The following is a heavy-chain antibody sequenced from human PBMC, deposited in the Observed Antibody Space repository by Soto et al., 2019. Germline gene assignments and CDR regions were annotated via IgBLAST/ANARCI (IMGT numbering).Heavy chain of an antibody. Sequence: SGPTLVNPTETLTLTCTVSGFSLTTGKMGVSWIRQPPGKALEWLAHIFSDNERSYSTSLQGRLTISKDTSGSQVVLSMTNVDPVDTATYYCAHVRAYYYDSSGYPAYWGQGTLVTVSS. D-gene: IGHD3-22*01. J-gene: IGHJ4*02. CDR3: AHVRAYYYDSSGYPAY. CDR2: IFSDNER. CDR1: GFSLTTGKMG. V-gene: IGHV2-26*01.